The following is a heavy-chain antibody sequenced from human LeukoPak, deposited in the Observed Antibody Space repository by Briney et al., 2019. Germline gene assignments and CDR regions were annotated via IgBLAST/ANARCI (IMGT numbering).Heavy chain of an antibody. D-gene: IGHD2-2*01. V-gene: IGHV3-30*18. CDR2: ISYDDPDK. J-gene: IGHJ4*02. CDR3: AKVDGDIVVVPAAIDY. Sequence: GGSLRLSCAASGFTFSRYAMHWVRQAPGKGLEWVALISYDDPDKYYADSVKGRFTISRDDSKNTLYIQMNSLRTEDTAVYYCAKVDGDIVVVPAAIDYWGQGTLVTVSS. CDR1: GFTFSRYA.